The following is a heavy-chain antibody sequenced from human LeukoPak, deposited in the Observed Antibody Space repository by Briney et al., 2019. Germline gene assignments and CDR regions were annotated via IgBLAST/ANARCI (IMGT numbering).Heavy chain of an antibody. CDR2: IKEDGGEI. Sequence: GGSLRLSCAASGFTFSSYWMSWVRQAPGKGLEWVANIKEDGGEIHFVDSMKGRFTISRDNAKNSLYLQMNSLRGDDTAVYYCARGHQPNYNYVGYTDSWGQGTLVTVSS. CDR1: GFTFSSYW. D-gene: IGHD4-23*01. CDR3: ARGHQPNYNYVGYTDS. J-gene: IGHJ4*02. V-gene: IGHV3-7*03.